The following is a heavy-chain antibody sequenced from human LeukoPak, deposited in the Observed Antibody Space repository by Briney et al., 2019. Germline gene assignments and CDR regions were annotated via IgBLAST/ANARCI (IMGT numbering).Heavy chain of an antibody. J-gene: IGHJ6*02. CDR3: ATDRRGSGSYFHYYGMDV. V-gene: IGHV1-24*01. Sequence: ASVKVSCKVSGYTLTELSMHWVRQAPGNGLEWMGGFDPEDGETIYAQKFQGRVTMTEDTSTDTAYMELSSLRSEDTAVYYCATDRRGSGSYFHYYGMDVWGRGTTVTVSS. CDR1: GYTLTELS. D-gene: IGHD1-26*01. CDR2: FDPEDGET.